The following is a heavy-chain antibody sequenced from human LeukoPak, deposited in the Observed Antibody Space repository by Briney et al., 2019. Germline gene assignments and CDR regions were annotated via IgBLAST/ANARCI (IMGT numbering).Heavy chain of an antibody. D-gene: IGHD3-10*01. J-gene: IGHJ4*02. CDR2: ISSSSSYI. CDR1: GFTFSSYS. V-gene: IGHV3-21*04. CDR3: ARDGGFGEYYFDY. Sequence: PGGSLRLSCAASGFTFSSYSMNWVRQAPGKRLEWVSSISSSSSYIYYADSVKGRFTISRDNSKNTLYLQMNSLRAEDTAVYYCARDGGFGEYYFDYWGQGTLVTVSS.